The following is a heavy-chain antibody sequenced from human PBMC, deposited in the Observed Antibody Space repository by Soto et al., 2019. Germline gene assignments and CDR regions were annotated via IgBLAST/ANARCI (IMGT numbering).Heavy chain of an antibody. Sequence: QVQLVQSGAEVKKPGSSVKVSCKASGGTFSSYAVSWVRQAPGQGLEWMGGIIPIFGTANYAQKFQGRVTITGDDSRSTAYMELSSLRSEDTAVYYCAKGHDYVWGSYRYSGRDYWGQGTLVTVSS. CDR3: AKGHDYVWGSYRYSGRDY. D-gene: IGHD3-16*02. J-gene: IGHJ4*02. CDR2: IIPIFGTA. V-gene: IGHV1-69*01. CDR1: GGTFSSYA.